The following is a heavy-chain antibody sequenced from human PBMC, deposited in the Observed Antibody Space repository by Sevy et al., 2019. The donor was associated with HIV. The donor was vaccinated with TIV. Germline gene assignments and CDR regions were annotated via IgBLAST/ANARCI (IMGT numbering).Heavy chain of an antibody. CDR2: INPNNGGT. J-gene: IGHJ4*02. Sequence: ASVKVSCKASGYSFTGYYIHWVRQAPGQGLEWMGWINPNNGGTNYPQEFQGRVTMTRDTSISTVYMELSRLKSDDTAVYYCARAPVYCRGGNCYPYHFDYWGQGTLVTVSS. CDR1: GYSFTGYY. CDR3: ARAPVYCRGGNCYPYHFDY. D-gene: IGHD2-15*01. V-gene: IGHV1-2*02.